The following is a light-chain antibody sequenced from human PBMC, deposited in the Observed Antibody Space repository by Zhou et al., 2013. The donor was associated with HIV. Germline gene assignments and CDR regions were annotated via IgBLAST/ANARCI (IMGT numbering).Light chain of an antibody. Sequence: DVQMTQSPSTLSASVGDRVTITCRASQTIYNWLAWYQQKPGKAPNVLISKASTLKNGVPSRFSGSGSGTEFTLTISSLQSEDFAVYYCQQYDTWPPGNTFGGGTKVEIK. CDR1: QTIYNW. CDR3: QQYDTWPPGNT. CDR2: KAS. J-gene: IGKJ4*01. V-gene: IGKV1-5*03.